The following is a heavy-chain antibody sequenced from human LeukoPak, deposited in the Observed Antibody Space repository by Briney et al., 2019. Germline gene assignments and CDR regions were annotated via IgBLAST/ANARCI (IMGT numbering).Heavy chain of an antibody. J-gene: IGHJ4*02. CDR3: AGPGYSSSWYSYGY. CDR2: IYYSGST. Sequence: KPSETLSLTCTVSGGSISSSSYYWGWIRQPPGKGLEWIGSIYYSGSTYYNPSLKSRVTISVDTSKNQFSLKLSSVTAADTAVYYCAGPGYSSSWYSYGYWGQGTLVTVSS. CDR1: GGSISSSSYY. D-gene: IGHD6-13*01. V-gene: IGHV4-39*01.